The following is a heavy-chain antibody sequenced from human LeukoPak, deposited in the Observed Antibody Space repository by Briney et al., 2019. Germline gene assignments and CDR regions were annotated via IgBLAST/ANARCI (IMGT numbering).Heavy chain of an antibody. D-gene: IGHD3-16*01. CDR3: ARDPRVWQPSPHWFDP. V-gene: IGHV7-4-1*02. CDR1: GYTFTSYA. J-gene: IGHJ5*02. Sequence: ASVKVSCKASGYTFTSYAMHWVRQAPGRGLEWMGWITTNTGNATYAQDFTGRFVFSVDTSVTTAYLQINSLKPEDTAVYYCARDPRVWQPSPHWFDPWGQGTLVTVSS. CDR2: ITTNTGNA.